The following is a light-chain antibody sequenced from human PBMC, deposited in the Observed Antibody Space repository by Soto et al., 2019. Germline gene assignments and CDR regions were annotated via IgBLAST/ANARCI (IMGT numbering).Light chain of an antibody. J-gene: IGLJ1*01. CDR1: SSNIGSNY. CDR2: RNN. Sequence: VLTQPPSASGTPGQRVTISCSGSSSNIGSNYVYWYQQLPGTAPKLLIYRNNQRPSGVPDRFSGSKSGTSASLAISGLRSEDEADYYCAAWDDSLRTVFGTGTKVTVL. V-gene: IGLV1-47*01. CDR3: AAWDDSLRTV.